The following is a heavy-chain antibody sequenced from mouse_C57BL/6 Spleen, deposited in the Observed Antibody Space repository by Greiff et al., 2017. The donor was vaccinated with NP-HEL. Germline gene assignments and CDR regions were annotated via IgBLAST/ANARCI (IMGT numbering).Heavy chain of an antibody. CDR2: IDPETGGT. J-gene: IGHJ1*03. Sequence: VQLQQSGAELVRPGASVTLSCKASGYTFTDYEMHWVKQTPVHGLEWIGAIDPETGGTAYNQKFKGKAILTADKSSSTAYMELRSLTSEDSAVYYCTRRGFGRYFDVWGTGTTVTVSS. D-gene: IGHD1-1*02. V-gene: IGHV1-15*01. CDR1: GYTFTDYE. CDR3: TRRGFGRYFDV.